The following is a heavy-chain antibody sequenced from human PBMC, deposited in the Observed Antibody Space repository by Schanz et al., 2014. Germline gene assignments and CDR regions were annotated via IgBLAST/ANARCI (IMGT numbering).Heavy chain of an antibody. J-gene: IGHJ4*02. Sequence: QVQLVESGGGVVQPGRSLRLSCAASGFTFRSYGMHWVRQAPGKGLEWVALISYDGSSKNHADSVQGRFTISRDNSKNALYLQMNSLRAGDTAVYYCAKDGRLPYYGTGSDFDYWGQGTLVAVSS. CDR1: GFTFRSYG. V-gene: IGHV3-33*06. CDR3: AKDGRLPYYGTGSDFDY. D-gene: IGHD3-22*01. CDR2: ISYDGSSK.